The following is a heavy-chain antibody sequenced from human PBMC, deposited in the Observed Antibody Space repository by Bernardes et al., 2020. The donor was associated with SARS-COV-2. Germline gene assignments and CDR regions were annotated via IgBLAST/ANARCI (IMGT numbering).Heavy chain of an antibody. CDR1: GYTFTSYG. V-gene: IGHV1-18*01. J-gene: IGHJ3*02. D-gene: IGHD3-16*01. CDR3: ARVGRRALGAFDI. Sequence: AAWKVSCKASGYTFTSYGISWVRQAPGQGLEWMGWISAYNGTTTYAQKLQGRVTMTTDTSTSTAYMELRSLRSDDTAVYYCARVGRRALGAFDIWGQGTMVTVTS. CDR2: ISAYNGTT.